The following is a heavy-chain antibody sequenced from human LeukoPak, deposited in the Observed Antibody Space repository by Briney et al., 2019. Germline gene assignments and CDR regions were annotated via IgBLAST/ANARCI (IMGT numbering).Heavy chain of an antibody. CDR3: ARGKRITIVWDGWFDP. CDR2: INPKSGGT. J-gene: IGHJ5*02. CDR1: GYTFTVYY. Sequence: ASVTVSFKASGYTFTVYYMHWVRQAPGQGLEWMGWINPKSGGTNYAQNFQGRVTMTRDTSMSTTYMELSSLRYDDTVVYYCARGKRITIVWDGWFDPWGQGTLVTVSS. D-gene: IGHD3-10*01. V-gene: IGHV1-2*02.